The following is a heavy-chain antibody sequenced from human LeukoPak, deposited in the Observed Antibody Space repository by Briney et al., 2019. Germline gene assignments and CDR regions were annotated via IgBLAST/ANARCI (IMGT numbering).Heavy chain of an antibody. Sequence: AASLKLSSKAAEYSFTSYWNCWVRQMPGRGLEWMGIIYTGDSDTNYSPSFQGHVTISADKSISTAYLQWSSLKASDTAMYYCARSQSGYCSNGVCYCYYWGQGTLVTVSS. V-gene: IGHV5-51*01. CDR3: ARSQSGYCSNGVCYCYY. D-gene: IGHD2-8*01. CDR1: EYSFTSYW. CDR2: IYTGDSDT. J-gene: IGHJ4*02.